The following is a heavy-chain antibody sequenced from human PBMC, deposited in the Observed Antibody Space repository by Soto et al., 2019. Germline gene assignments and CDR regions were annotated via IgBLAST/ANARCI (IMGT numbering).Heavy chain of an antibody. V-gene: IGHV4-61*01. J-gene: IGHJ4*01. CDR2: IYNNETF. Sequence: SETLSLTCSVSGASVSSGSFYWSWIRQPPGKGLEWIGFIYNNETFNYNPSLKSRVTLSVDTSKHQFSLKLSSVTAADTAVYYCARVPLRYSSSHNFDSWGHGALVTVSS. D-gene: IGHD6-19*01. CDR3: ARVPLRYSSSHNFDS. CDR1: GASVSSGSFY.